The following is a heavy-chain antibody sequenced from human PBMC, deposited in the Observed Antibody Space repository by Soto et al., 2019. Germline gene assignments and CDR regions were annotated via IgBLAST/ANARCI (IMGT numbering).Heavy chain of an antibody. J-gene: IGHJ5*02. CDR3: ARQQGYDILTGYYKVHWFDP. D-gene: IGHD3-9*01. CDR1: GGSISSYY. Sequence: PSETLSLTCTVSGGSISSYYWSWIRQPPGKGLEWIGYIYYSGSTNYNPSLKSRVTISVDTSKNQFSLKLSSVTAADTAVYYCARQQGYDILTGYYKVHWFDPWGQGTLVTVS. V-gene: IGHV4-59*08. CDR2: IYYSGST.